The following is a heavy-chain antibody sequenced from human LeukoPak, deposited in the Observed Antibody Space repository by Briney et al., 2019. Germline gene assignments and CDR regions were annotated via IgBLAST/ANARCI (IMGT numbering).Heavy chain of an antibody. V-gene: IGHV3-7*01. CDR2: IKQDGSEK. Sequence: GGSLRLSCAASGFNFRNYDMSWVRQAPGKGLEWVANIKQDGSEKYYVDSVKGRFTISRDNARNSLYLQMNSLRAEDTAVYYCAKGGPYYYDSSGYDYWGQGTLVTVSS. CDR3: AKGGPYYYDSSGYDY. CDR1: GFNFRNYD. D-gene: IGHD3-22*01. J-gene: IGHJ4*02.